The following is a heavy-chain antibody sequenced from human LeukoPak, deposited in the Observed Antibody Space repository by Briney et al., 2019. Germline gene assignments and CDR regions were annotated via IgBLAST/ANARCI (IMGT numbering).Heavy chain of an antibody. V-gene: IGHV4-59*08. J-gene: IGHJ4*02. Sequence: SETLSLTCIVSGGSISSYYWSWIRQPPGKGLEWIGYIYYSGSTNYNPSLKSRVTISVDTSKNQFSLKLSSVTAADTAVYYCARRRGGYYSNYFDYWGQGTLVTVSS. CDR1: GGSISSYY. D-gene: IGHD3-22*01. CDR2: IYYSGST. CDR3: ARRRGGYYSNYFDY.